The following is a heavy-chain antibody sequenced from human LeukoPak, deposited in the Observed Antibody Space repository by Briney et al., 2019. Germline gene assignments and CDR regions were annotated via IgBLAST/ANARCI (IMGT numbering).Heavy chain of an antibody. J-gene: IGHJ4*02. CDR2: IYHSGST. D-gene: IGHD2-8*02. V-gene: IGHV4-4*02. CDR3: AHLGASGYSDY. CDR1: GGSISSSNW. Sequence: SETLSLTCAVSGGSISSSNWWSWVRQPPGKGLEWIGEIYHSGSTNYNPSLKSRVTISVDKSKNQFSLKLSSVTAADTAVYYYAHLGASGYSDYWGQGTLVTVSS.